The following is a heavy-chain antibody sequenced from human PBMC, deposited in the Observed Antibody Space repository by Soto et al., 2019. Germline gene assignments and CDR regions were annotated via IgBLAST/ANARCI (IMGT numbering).Heavy chain of an antibody. Sequence: EVQLVESGGGMVQPGGSLSLSCAASGFIFCIYSMSWVRQAPGKGLEWVSYISSGSGTIYYADSVRGRFTISRDNAKNSRYLQMNSLRAEDTAVYYCARDRSGSYFDSWGQGTLVTVSS. CDR3: ARDRSGSYFDS. CDR1: GFIFCIYS. CDR2: ISSGSGTI. J-gene: IGHJ4*02. V-gene: IGHV3-48*01. D-gene: IGHD1-26*01.